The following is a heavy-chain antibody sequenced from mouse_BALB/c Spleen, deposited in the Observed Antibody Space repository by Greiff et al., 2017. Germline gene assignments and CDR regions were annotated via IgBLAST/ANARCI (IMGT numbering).Heavy chain of an antibody. CDR1: GYTFTDYN. CDR2: INPNYDST. D-gene: IGHD2-1*01. CDR3: ARGGYGNYGARDD. Sequence: VPLQQSGAELVKPGASVKISCTASGYTFTDYNMDWVKQSPGKSLEWLGDINPNYDSTSYTQKFKGKATLTVDKSSSTAYMELRSLTSEDTAVYYCARGGYGNYGARDDWGQGTSVTVAS. V-gene: IGHV1-18*01. J-gene: IGHJ4*01.